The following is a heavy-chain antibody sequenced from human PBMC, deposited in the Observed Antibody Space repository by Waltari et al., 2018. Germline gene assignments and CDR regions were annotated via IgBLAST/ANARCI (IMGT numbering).Heavy chain of an antibody. Sequence: QVQPVQSGAEVKRPGASVRVSCAASASTFTGDYLHWVRQAPGQVLGWIAESNPNSGDTHHVKKCQGRVTLTRDTSSSTVYMELSSLRSDDTAVYYCARTTEYVTTDPFDSWGQGTLVTVSS. CDR1: ASTFTGDY. D-gene: IGHD1-1*01. CDR2: SNPNSGDT. CDR3: ARTTEYVTTDPFDS. J-gene: IGHJ4*02. V-gene: IGHV1-2*02.